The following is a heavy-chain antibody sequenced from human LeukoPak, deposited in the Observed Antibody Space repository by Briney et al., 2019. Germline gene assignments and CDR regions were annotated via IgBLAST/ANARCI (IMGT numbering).Heavy chain of an antibody. CDR1: GYSFTSYW. CDR3: AKTVVPAAQDAFDI. Sequence: PGESLKISCKGSGYSFTSYWIGWVRQMPGKGLEWMGIIYPGDSNTRYSPSFQGQVTISADKSINTAYLQWSSLKASDTAMYYCAKTVVPAAQDAFDIWGRGTMVTVSS. V-gene: IGHV5-51*01. J-gene: IGHJ3*02. D-gene: IGHD2-2*01. CDR2: IYPGDSNT.